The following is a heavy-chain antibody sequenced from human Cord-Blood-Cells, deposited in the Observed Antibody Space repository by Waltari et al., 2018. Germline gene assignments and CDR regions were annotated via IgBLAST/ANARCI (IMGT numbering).Heavy chain of an antibody. CDR1: GGSLSGYY. CDR3: ARYWDVFDP. J-gene: IGHJ5*02. V-gene: IGHV4-34*01. D-gene: IGHD2-8*02. Sequence: QVQLQQWGAGLLKPSETLSLTCAVYGGSLSGYYWSWNRKPLGKGLEWMGEINHRGSTNYNASLKSRVTRSVDTSKNQLSLRVSSVSAADTAVYCCARYWDVFDPWGQGTLVTVSS. CDR2: INHRGST.